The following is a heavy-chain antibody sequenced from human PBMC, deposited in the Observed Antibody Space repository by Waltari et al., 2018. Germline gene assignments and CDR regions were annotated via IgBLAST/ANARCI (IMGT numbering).Heavy chain of an antibody. V-gene: IGHV4-39*01. D-gene: IGHD5-12*01. CDR2: IYYSGTT. J-gene: IGHJ5*02. CDR1: GGSISRSSYY. CDR3: VRHWKRNGYRLDP. Sequence: QLQLQESGPTLVKPSETLSLTCTVPGGSISRSSYYWVWIRQSPGTGLEWIGSIYYSGTTSYNPTLESRVTISGDTSKNQFSLKLSSVTAADTAVYYCVRHWKRNGYRLDPWGQGTLVTVSS.